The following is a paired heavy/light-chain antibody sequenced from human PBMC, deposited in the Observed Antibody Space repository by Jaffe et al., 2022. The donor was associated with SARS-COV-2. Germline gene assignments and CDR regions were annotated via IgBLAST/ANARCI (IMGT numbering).Heavy chain of an antibody. Sequence: EVQLVESGGSLVQPGGSLRLSCAASGFTFSNFWMSWLRQAPGKGLEWVANIKKDGSETHYVDSVRGRFTISRDNAKNSLYLQMNTLRAEDTAVYYCATVVSYGMDVWGQGTTVTVSS. V-gene: IGHV3-7*03. CDR1: GFTFSNFW. J-gene: IGHJ6*02. CDR3: ATVVSYGMDV. CDR2: IKKDGSET.
Light chain of an antibody. CDR1: QDITSH. Sequence: DIQLTQSPSFLSASVGDRVTITCRASQDITSHLAWYQQKPGKAPKLLIYTASTLQSGVPSRFSGSGSGTEFTLTISSLQPEDFATYYCQQVKSYPLTFGQGTRLEIK. V-gene: IGKV1-9*01. CDR2: TAS. CDR3: QQVKSYPLT. J-gene: IGKJ5*01.